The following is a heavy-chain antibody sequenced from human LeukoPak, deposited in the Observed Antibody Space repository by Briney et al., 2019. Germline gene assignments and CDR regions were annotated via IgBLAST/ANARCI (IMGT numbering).Heavy chain of an antibody. CDR2: ISGSGGST. J-gene: IGHJ2*01. CDR3: AKDPVIAVAGHYWYFDL. Sequence: GGSLRLFCAASGFTFSSYAMSWVRQAPGKGLEWVSAISGSGGSTYYADSVKGRFTISRDNSKNTLYLQMNSLRAEDTAVYYCAKDPVIAVAGHYWYFDLWGRGTLVTVSS. CDR1: GFTFSSYA. V-gene: IGHV3-23*01. D-gene: IGHD6-19*01.